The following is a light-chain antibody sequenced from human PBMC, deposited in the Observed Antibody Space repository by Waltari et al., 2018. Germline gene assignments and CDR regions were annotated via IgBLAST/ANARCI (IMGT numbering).Light chain of an antibody. CDR2: DAS. V-gene: IGKV3-11*01. CDR3: QQRSNWPYT. Sequence: EIVLTPSPPTLSLSPGERASLSCRASQSVSSYLAWYQQKPGQAPRLLIYDASNRATGIPARFSGSGSGTDFTLTISSLEPEDFAVYYCQQRSNWPYTFGQGTKLEIK. J-gene: IGKJ2*01. CDR1: QSVSSY.